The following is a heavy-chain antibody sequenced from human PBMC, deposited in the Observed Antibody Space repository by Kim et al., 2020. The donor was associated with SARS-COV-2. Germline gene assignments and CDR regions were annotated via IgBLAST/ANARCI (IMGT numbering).Heavy chain of an antibody. D-gene: IGHD3-10*01. J-gene: IGHJ4*02. CDR3: ARERGPLDY. Sequence: GGSLRLSCAASGFTFSNYWMYWVRQDPGKGLVWVSRIKSDGSSTGYADSVKGRFTISRDNAKNTLNLQMNILRAEDTAVYYCARERGPLDYWGQGTLVTVSS. CDR2: IKSDGSST. CDR1: GFTFSNYW. V-gene: IGHV3-74*01.